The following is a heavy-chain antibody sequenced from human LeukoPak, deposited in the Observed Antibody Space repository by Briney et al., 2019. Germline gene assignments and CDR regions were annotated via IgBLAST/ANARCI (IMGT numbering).Heavy chain of an antibody. CDR3: ARDSRGFARYGSGSLDY. CDR2: IYYTGST. V-gene: IGHV4-59*12. CDR1: GGSISGYY. D-gene: IGHD3-10*01. J-gene: IGHJ4*02. Sequence: SETLPLTCTVSGGSISGYYWSWIRQSPGKGLESIGFIYYTGSTNYNPSLKSRVTISVDTSKNQFSLKLSSVTAADTAVYYCARDSRGFARYGSGSLDYWGQGTLVTVSS.